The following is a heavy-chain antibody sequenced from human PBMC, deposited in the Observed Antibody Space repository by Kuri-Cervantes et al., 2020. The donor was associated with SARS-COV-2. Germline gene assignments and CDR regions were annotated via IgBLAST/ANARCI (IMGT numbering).Heavy chain of an antibody. J-gene: IGHJ5*02. Sequence: ASVKVSCKASGYTFTGYYMRWVRQAPGQGLEWMGWINPNSGGTNYAQKFQGRVTMTRDTSISTAYMELSRLRSDDTAVYYCARTKGTIFGVVNWFDPWGQGTLVTDSS. V-gene: IGHV1-2*02. CDR3: ARTKGTIFGVVNWFDP. CDR1: GYTFTGYY. D-gene: IGHD3-3*01. CDR2: INPNSGGT.